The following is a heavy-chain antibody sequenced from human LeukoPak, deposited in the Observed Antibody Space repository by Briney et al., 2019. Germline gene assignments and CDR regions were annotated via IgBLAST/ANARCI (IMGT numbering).Heavy chain of an antibody. CDR2: ISSSSSTI. D-gene: IGHD3-10*01. CDR3: ARDSDSQLWFGESPFDY. V-gene: IGHV3-48*04. Sequence: GGSLRLSCAASGFTFSSYSMNWVRQAPGKGLEWVSYISSSSSTIYYADSVKGRFTISRDNAKNSLYLQMNSLRAEDTAVYYCARDSDSQLWFGESPFDYWGQGTLVTVSS. J-gene: IGHJ4*02. CDR1: GFTFSSYS.